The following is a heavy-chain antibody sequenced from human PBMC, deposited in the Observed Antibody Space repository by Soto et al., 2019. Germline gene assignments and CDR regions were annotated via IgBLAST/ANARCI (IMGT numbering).Heavy chain of an antibody. Sequence: ASVKVSCKASGYTFTSYDINWVRQATGQGLEWMGRINPNSGGTNYAQKFQGWVTMTRDTSISTAYMELSRLRSDETAVYYCARGLTTGTTEYYYCMVVWGQGTTVTLAS. V-gene: IGHV1-2*04. D-gene: IGHD1-1*01. CDR3: ARGLTTGTTEYYYCMVV. CDR2: INPNSGGT. J-gene: IGHJ6*02. CDR1: GYTFTSYD.